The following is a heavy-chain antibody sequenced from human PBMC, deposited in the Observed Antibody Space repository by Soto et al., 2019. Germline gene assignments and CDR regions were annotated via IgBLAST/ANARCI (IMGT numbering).Heavy chain of an antibody. V-gene: IGHV3-23*01. Sequence: GGSLRLSCAASGFTFSSYAMSWVRQAPGKGLEWVSAISGSGGSTYYADSVKGRFTISRDNSKNTLYLQMNSLRAEDTAVYYCAKDSAYYDFWSGPYYYYYGMDVWGQGTTVTVSS. CDR1: GFTFSSYA. CDR2: ISGSGGST. CDR3: AKDSAYYDFWSGPYYYYYGMDV. D-gene: IGHD3-3*01. J-gene: IGHJ6*02.